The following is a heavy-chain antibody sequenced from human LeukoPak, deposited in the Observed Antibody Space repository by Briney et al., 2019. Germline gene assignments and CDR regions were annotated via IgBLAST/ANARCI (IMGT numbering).Heavy chain of an antibody. V-gene: IGHV3-30*18. Sequence: PGRSLRLSCAASGFTFSSYGMHWVRQAPGKGLEWVAVISYDGSNKYYADSVKSRFTISRDNSKNMLYLQMNSLRAEDTAVYYCAKDGGYYGMDVWGQGTTVTVSS. J-gene: IGHJ6*02. CDR3: AKDGGYYGMDV. CDR2: ISYDGSNK. CDR1: GFTFSSYG. D-gene: IGHD3-16*01.